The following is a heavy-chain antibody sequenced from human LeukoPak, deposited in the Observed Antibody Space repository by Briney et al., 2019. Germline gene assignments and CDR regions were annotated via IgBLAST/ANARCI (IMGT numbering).Heavy chain of an antibody. CDR3: ARVVVSYDILTGYYLDAFDI. V-gene: IGHV3-23*01. CDR2: ISGSGDST. J-gene: IGHJ3*02. CDR1: GFTFSSFG. Sequence: PGGSLRLSCAASGFTFSSFGMSWVRQAPGKGLEWVSGISGSGDSTYYADSVKGRFTISRDNSKNTLYLQMNSLRAEDTAVYYCARVVVSYDILTGYYLDAFDIWGQGTMVTVSS. D-gene: IGHD3-9*01.